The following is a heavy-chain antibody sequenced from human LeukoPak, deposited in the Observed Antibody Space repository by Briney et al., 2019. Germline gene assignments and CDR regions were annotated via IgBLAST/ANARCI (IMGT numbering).Heavy chain of an antibody. CDR1: GFTFSSYS. CDR2: ISSSSGTI. Sequence: GGSLRLSCAASGFTFSSYSMNWVRQAPDKGLEWVSYISSSSGTIYYADSVKGRFTISRDNAKKSLYLQMNSLRAEDTAVYYCARDLVDDWGQGTLVTVSS. V-gene: IGHV3-48*01. CDR3: ARDLVDD. J-gene: IGHJ4*02. D-gene: IGHD1-26*01.